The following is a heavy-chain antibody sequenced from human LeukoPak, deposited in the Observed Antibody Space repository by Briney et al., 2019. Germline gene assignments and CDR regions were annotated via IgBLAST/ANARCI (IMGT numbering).Heavy chain of an antibody. CDR3: ARSVPDYTRFDY. Sequence: GGSLRLSCVASGFTCSDYARNWVRQAPGKGLEWVSTFKTKYSQVYYAESVRGRFTISTDNSEKTVYLQMNSLRAEDTALYYCARSVPDYTRFDYWGQGALVTVSS. CDR1: GFTCSDYA. V-gene: IGHV3-23*05. CDR2: FKTKYSQV. D-gene: IGHD4-11*01. J-gene: IGHJ4*02.